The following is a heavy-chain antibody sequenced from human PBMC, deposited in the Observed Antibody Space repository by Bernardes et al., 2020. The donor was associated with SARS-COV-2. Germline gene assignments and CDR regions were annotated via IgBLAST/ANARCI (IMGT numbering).Heavy chain of an antibody. CDR2: IYYSGST. D-gene: IGHD3-16*01. Sequence: SETLSLTCTVSGGSISSYYWSWIRQPPGKGLEWIGYIYYSGSTNYNPSLKSRVTISVDTSKNQFSLKLSSVTAADTAVYYCAGDEGDYGMDVWGQGTTVTVSS. J-gene: IGHJ6*02. CDR3: AGDEGDYGMDV. CDR1: GGSISSYY. V-gene: IGHV4-59*01.